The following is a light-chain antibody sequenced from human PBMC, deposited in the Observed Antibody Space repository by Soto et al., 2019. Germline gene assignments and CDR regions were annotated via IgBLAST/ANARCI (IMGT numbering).Light chain of an antibody. CDR3: SSYTTTSTLGV. Sequence: QSVLTQPDSVSGSPGQSITLSCSGSSSDVGGYNYVSWYQQHPGKAPKLIIYEVSNRPSGVSNRFSGSKSGNTASLTISGLQADDEADYYCSSYTTTSTLGVFGGGTQLTVL. CDR2: EVS. V-gene: IGLV2-14*01. CDR1: SSDVGGYNY. J-gene: IGLJ2*01.